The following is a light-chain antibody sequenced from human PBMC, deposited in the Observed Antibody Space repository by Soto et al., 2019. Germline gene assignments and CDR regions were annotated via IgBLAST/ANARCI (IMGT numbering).Light chain of an antibody. V-gene: IGLV2-14*01. Sequence: QSALTQPASVSGSPGQSITISCTGTSSDVGGYDYVSWYQQHPGKAPKLMIYDVSDRPSGVSSRFSGSKSGSTASLSISGLQAEDEADYSCSSYASSSPYVFGTGTKLTVL. J-gene: IGLJ1*01. CDR1: SSDVGGYDY. CDR3: SSYASSSPYV. CDR2: DVS.